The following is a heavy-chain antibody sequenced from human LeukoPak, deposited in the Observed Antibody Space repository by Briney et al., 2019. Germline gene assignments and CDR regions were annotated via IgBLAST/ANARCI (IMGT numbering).Heavy chain of an antibody. CDR3: ARVSYSSSWYVDY. J-gene: IGHJ4*02. D-gene: IGHD6-13*01. V-gene: IGHV4-59*01. CDR2: IYYSGST. CDR1: GGSISSYY. Sequence: SETLSLTCTVSGGSISSYYWSWIRQPPGKGLEWIGYIYYSGSTNYNPSLKSRVTISADTSKNQFSLKLSSVTAADTAVYYCARVSYSSSWYVDYWGQGTLVTVSS.